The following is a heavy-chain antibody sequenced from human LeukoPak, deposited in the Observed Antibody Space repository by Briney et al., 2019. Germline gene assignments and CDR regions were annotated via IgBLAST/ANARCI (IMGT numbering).Heavy chain of an antibody. Sequence: GESLKISCKGSGYSFTSYWIGWVRQMPGKGLEWMGIIYPGDSDTRYSPSFQGQVTISADKSISTAYLQWSSLKASDTAMYYCALGHLQYCSSTSCEPYDAFDIWGQGTMVTVSS. J-gene: IGHJ3*02. CDR2: IYPGDSDT. CDR1: GYSFTSYW. CDR3: ALGHLQYCSSTSCEPYDAFDI. V-gene: IGHV5-51*01. D-gene: IGHD2-2*01.